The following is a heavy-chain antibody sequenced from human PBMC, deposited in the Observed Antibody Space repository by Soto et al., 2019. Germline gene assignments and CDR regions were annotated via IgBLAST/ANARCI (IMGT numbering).Heavy chain of an antibody. CDR2: INHSGST. Sequence: SETLSLTCAVYGGSFCGYYWTWIRQPPGKGLEWIGEINHSGSTNYKPSLESRITISVDASKNQFSLKLTSVTAADTAVYYCARGRVVATISDFDYWGQGTLVTVSS. CDR1: GGSFCGYY. V-gene: IGHV4-34*01. D-gene: IGHD5-12*01. J-gene: IGHJ4*02. CDR3: ARGRVVATISDFDY.